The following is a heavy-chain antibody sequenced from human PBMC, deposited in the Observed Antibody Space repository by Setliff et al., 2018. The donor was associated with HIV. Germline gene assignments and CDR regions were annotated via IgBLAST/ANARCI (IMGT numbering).Heavy chain of an antibody. D-gene: IGHD2-8*02. V-gene: IGHV4-38-2*02. CDR1: GSSISSNSY. Sequence: PSETLSLTCSVSGSSISSNSYWWAWIRQPPGKGLEYIGTIYHRGGTFNNPSLKSRVVMSVDTSKNQFSLKLTSVPAADTATYYCARDTGVNVAPDGRGYHTFDFWGRGTMVTFSS. CDR2: IYHRGGT. J-gene: IGHJ3*01. CDR3: ARDTGVNVAPDGRGYHTFDF.